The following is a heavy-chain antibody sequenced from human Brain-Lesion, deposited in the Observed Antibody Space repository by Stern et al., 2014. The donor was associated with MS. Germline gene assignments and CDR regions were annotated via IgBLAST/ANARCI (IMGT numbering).Heavy chain of an antibody. J-gene: IGHJ2*01. D-gene: IGHD6-19*01. CDR1: GFTFSNYW. CDR2: VKQDGSET. V-gene: IGHV3-7*01. CDR3: VRAAFTTGWYYWYFDL. Sequence: EVQLVESGGGLVQPGGSLRLSCAASGFTFSNYWMNWVRQAPGKGLEWAANVKQDGSETYYVDSVKGRFTISRDNAKNSLYLQVNSLRAEDTAVYYCVRAAFTTGWYYWYFDLWGRGTLVTVSS.